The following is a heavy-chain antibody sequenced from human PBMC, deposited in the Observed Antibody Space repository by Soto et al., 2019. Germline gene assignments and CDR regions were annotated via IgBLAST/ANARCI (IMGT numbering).Heavy chain of an antibody. V-gene: IGHV1-18*01. CDR3: ARYCAGNACYSRHYYAMYV. CDR2: ISPYNGNT. CDR1: GYTFRNYI. J-gene: IGHJ6*04. Sequence: QVQLVQSAGEVKKPGASAIVSCQASGYTFRNYIIAWLRQAPGQGLEWMGWISPYNGNTNYARQFRGRVTLTTDTSTSAAYLELRNLVSDDAATYYCARYCAGNACYSRHYYAMYVWGKGTTVSVSS. D-gene: IGHD2-21*02.